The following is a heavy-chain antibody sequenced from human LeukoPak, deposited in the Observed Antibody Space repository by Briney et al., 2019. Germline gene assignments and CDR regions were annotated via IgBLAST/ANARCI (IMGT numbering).Heavy chain of an antibody. D-gene: IGHD5/OR15-5a*01. CDR1: GYTFTGYY. CDR3: ARDASVSADY. Sequence: ASVKVSCKAAGYTFTGYYMHWVRQAPGQGLEWMGRIDPNSGGTSYAQNFQGRVTMTRDTSISTAYMELTRLTSDDTAVHYCARDASVSADYWGQGTLVTVSP. CDR2: IDPNSGGT. V-gene: IGHV1-2*06. J-gene: IGHJ4*02.